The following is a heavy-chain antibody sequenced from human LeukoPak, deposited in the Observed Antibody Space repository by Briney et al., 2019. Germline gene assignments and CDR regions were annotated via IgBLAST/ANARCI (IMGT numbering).Heavy chain of an antibody. V-gene: IGHV4-59*01. J-gene: IGHJ4*02. CDR2: IYYSGST. Sequence: SETLSLTCTVSGGSISSYYWSWIRQPPGKGLEWIGYIYYSGSTNYNPSLKSRATISVDTSKNQFSLKLSSVTAADTAVYYCARGGYRYGYSADYWGQGTLVTVSS. CDR1: GGSISSYY. CDR3: ARGGYRYGYSADY. D-gene: IGHD5-18*01.